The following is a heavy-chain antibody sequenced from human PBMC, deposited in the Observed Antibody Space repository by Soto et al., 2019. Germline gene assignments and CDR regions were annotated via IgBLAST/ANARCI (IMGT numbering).Heavy chain of an antibody. V-gene: IGHV3-33*01. D-gene: IGHD3-22*01. CDR3: ARDAPGYYYDSSGYPSNWFDP. J-gene: IGHJ5*02. CDR1: GFTFGSYG. CDR2: IWYDGSNK. Sequence: PGGSLRLSCAASGFTFGSYGMHWVRQAPGKGLEWVAVIWYDGSNKYYADSVKGRFTISRDNSKNTLYLQMNSLRAEDTAVYYCARDAPGYYYDSSGYPSNWFDPWGQGTLVTVSS.